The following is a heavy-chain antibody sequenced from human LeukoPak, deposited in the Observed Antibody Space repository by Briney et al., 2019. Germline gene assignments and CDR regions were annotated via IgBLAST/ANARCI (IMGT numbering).Heavy chain of an antibody. CDR2: ISGYNGNT. CDR3: ARATRYCSSTSCRIGDWFDP. J-gene: IGHJ5*02. CDR1: SYTFTSYG. V-gene: IGHV1-18*03. D-gene: IGHD2-2*01. Sequence: ASVKVSCKASSYTFTSYGISWVRQAPGQGLEWMGWISGYNGNTHYAQKLQGRVTMTTDTSTSTAYMELRSLRSEDMAVYYCARATRYCSSTSCRIGDWFDPWGQGTLVTVSS.